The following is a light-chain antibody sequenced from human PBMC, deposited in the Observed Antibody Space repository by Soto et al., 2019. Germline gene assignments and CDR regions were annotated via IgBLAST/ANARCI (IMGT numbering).Light chain of an antibody. V-gene: IGKV3D-15*01. Sequence: EIVMTHSPVTLSVSPGERATLSCRASQFVSSNLAWYQQKPGQAPRLISYGASTRATGIPARFSGSGSGTEFTLTISNLQSEDFETYYCQQYNTYPWTFGQGTKVDIK. J-gene: IGKJ1*01. CDR1: QFVSSN. CDR2: GAS. CDR3: QQYNTYPWT.